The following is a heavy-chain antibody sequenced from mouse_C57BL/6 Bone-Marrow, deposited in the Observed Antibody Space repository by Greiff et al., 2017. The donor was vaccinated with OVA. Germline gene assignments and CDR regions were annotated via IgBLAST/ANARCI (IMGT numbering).Heavy chain of an antibody. CDR3: ARDGSSPLYWYFDV. D-gene: IGHD1-1*01. CDR2: INPNNGGT. J-gene: IGHJ1*03. Sequence: VQLQQSGPELVKPGASVKIPCKASGYTFTDYNMDWVKQSHGKSLEWIGDINPNNGGTIYNQKFKGKATLTVDKSTSTAYMELRSLTSEDTAVYYCARDGSSPLYWYFDVWGTGTTVTVSS. CDR1: GYTFTDYN. V-gene: IGHV1-18*01.